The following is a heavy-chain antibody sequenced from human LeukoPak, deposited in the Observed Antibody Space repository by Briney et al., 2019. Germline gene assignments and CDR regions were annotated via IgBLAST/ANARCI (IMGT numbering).Heavy chain of an antibody. CDR2: ISSSGSTI. CDR3: ARGGLLHYGMDV. CDR1: GFTFSSYE. Sequence: GGSLRLSCAASGFTFSSYEMNWVRQAPGKGLEWVSYISSSGSTIYYADSVKGRFTISRDHAKNSLYLQMNSLRAEDTAVYYCARGGLLHYGMDVWGKGTTVTVSS. J-gene: IGHJ6*04. V-gene: IGHV3-48*03. D-gene: IGHD2-15*01.